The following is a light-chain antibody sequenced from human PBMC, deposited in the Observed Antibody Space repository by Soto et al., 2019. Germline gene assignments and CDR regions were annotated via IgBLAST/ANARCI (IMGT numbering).Light chain of an antibody. Sequence: QSALTQPASVSGSPGQSITISCTGTSSDVGGYTYVSWYQQHPGKAPKLMIYEVRERPSGVPDRFSGSKSGNTASLTVSGLQAEDEADYYCSSYAGNNNLLFGGGTKLTVL. CDR1: SSDVGGYTY. J-gene: IGLJ2*01. CDR2: EVR. V-gene: IGLV2-8*01. CDR3: SSYAGNNNLL.